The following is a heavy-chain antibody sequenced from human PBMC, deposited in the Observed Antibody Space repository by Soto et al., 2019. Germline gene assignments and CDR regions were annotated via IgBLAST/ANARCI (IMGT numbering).Heavy chain of an antibody. CDR3: TRLVGATYYYYGMDV. J-gene: IGHJ6*02. CDR2: IYYSGST. V-gene: IGHV4-39*02. Sequence: SETLSLTCTLSGGSIDSSSYYWGWIRQPPGMGLEWIGTIYYSGSTYYNPSLNSRVTISVDTSRNHLSLKLSSVTAADTAVYYCTRLVGATYYYYGMDVWGQGTTVTVS. CDR1: GGSIDSSSYY. D-gene: IGHD1-26*01.